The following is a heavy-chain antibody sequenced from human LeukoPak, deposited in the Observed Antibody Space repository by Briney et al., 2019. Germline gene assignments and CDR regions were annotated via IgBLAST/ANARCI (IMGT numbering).Heavy chain of an antibody. CDR3: ARNPPERPIDY. J-gene: IGHJ4*02. CDR1: GFTFSDYY. V-gene: IGHV3-23*01. CDR2: ISGRGGST. Sequence: QSGGSLRLSCAASGFTFSDYYMSWIRQAPGKGLEWVSGISGRGGSTHYADSVKGRFTISRDNSKNTLYLQMNSLRAEDTALYYCARNPPERPIDYWGQGTLVTVSS. D-gene: IGHD1-1*01.